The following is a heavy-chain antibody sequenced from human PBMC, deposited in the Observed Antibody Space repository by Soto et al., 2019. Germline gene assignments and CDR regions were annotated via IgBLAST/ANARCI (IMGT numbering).Heavy chain of an antibody. J-gene: IGHJ3*02. CDR1: GGTFSSYA. Sequence: ASVKVSCRASGGTFSSYAISWVRQAPGQGLEWMGWISAYNGNTNYAQKLQGRVTMTTDTSTSTAYMELSSLRSDDTAVYYCVRTPNSDGGGPSAFDIWGQGTMVTVSS. V-gene: IGHV1-18*01. CDR2: ISAYNGNT. D-gene: IGHD5-18*01. CDR3: VRTPNSDGGGPSAFDI.